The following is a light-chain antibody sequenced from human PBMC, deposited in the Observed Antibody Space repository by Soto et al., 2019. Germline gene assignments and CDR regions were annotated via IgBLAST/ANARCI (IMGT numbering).Light chain of an antibody. CDR1: ISNIGAGYD. J-gene: IGLJ1*01. CDR3: QSYDSSLSRYV. CDR2: GNS. V-gene: IGLV1-40*01. Sequence: QSVLTQPPSVSGAPGQRVTISCTGSISNIGAGYDVHWYQQLPGTAPKLLIYGNSNRPSGVPDRFSGSKSGTSASLAITGLQAEDEADYYCQSYDSSLSRYVFRTGTKVTVL.